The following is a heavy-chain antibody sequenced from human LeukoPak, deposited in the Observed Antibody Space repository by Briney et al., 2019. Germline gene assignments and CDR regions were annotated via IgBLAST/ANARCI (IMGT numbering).Heavy chain of an antibody. CDR2: IYPGDSNT. J-gene: IGHJ5*02. V-gene: IGHV5-51*01. CDR1: GYSFTTYW. Sequence: GESLKISCEGSGYSFTTYWIGWVRQMPGKGLEWMGMIYPGDSNTRYSPSFQGQVTISADKSIATAYLQWSSLKASDTAMYYCVRLAGGGSSFSWGQGTLVTVSS. D-gene: IGHD2-15*01. CDR3: VRLAGGGSSFS.